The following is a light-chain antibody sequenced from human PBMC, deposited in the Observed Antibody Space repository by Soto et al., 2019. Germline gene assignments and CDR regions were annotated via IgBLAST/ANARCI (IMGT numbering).Light chain of an antibody. CDR1: QGISSS. CDR2: KAT. Sequence: DIQMTQSPSSLSASVGDTVTITCRASQGISSSLAWYQQKAGKAPKLLIYKATNLQTGVPSRFSGSGSGTDFSLTISSLQPVDSATYYCQQYTDFQYTFGQGTKVEI. J-gene: IGKJ2*01. V-gene: IGKV1-16*01. CDR3: QQYTDFQYT.